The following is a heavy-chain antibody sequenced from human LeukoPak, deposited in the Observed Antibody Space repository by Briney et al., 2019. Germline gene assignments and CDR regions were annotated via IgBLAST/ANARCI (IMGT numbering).Heavy chain of an antibody. CDR2: IYPGDSET. J-gene: IGHJ4*02. CDR3: ARALRFLDSDY. Sequence: GESLKISCKGSGYSFTSYWIGWARQMPGKGLEWMGIIYPGDSETRYSPSFQGQVTISADKSISTAYLQWGSLKASDTAMYYCARALRFLDSDYWGQGTLVTVSS. D-gene: IGHD3-3*01. CDR1: GYSFTSYW. V-gene: IGHV5-51*01.